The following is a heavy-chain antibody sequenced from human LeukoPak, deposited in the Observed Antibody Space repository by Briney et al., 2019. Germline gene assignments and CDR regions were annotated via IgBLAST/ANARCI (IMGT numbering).Heavy chain of an antibody. D-gene: IGHD6-19*01. CDR3: ARDNSSGWIPYFDY. V-gene: IGHV3-11*06. Sequence: GGSLRLSCAASGFTFSDYYMNWIRQAPGKGLEWVSYTSSSSSYTNYADSVKGRFTISRDNAKNSLYPQMNSLRAEDTAVYYCARDNSSGWIPYFDYWGQGTLVTVSS. CDR2: TSSSSSYT. CDR1: GFTFSDYY. J-gene: IGHJ4*02.